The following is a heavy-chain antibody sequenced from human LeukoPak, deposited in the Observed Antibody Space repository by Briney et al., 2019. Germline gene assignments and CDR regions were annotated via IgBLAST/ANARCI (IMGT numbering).Heavy chain of an antibody. CDR1: GGSISSYY. CDR2: IYYSGST. J-gene: IGHJ4*02. CDR3: ARSGGEQVDY. Sequence: SETLSLTCTVSGGSISSYYWSWIRQPPGKGLEWIGYIYYSGSTNYNPSLKSRVTISVHTSKNQFSLKLSSVTAADTAVYYCARSGGEQVDYWGQGTLVTVSS. V-gene: IGHV4-59*01. D-gene: IGHD1-26*01.